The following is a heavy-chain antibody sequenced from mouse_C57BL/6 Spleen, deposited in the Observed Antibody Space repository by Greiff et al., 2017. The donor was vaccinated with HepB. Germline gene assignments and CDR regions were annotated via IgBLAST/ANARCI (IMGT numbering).Heavy chain of an antibody. Sequence: EVQLQQSGAELVRPGASVKLSCTASGFNIKDDYMHWVKQRPEQGLEWIGWIDPENGDTEYASKFQGKATITADTSSNTAYLQLSSLTSEDTAVYDCTTPLYSNYLFAYWGQGTLVTVSA. CDR3: TTPLYSNYLFAY. CDR2: IDPENGDT. CDR1: GFNIKDDY. J-gene: IGHJ3*01. V-gene: IGHV14-4*01. D-gene: IGHD2-5*01.